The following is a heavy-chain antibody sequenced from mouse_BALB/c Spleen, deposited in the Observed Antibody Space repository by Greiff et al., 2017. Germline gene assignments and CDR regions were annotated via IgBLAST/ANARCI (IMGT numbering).Heavy chain of an antibody. CDR3: ARGMRAYYYAMDY. CDR2: ISDGGSYT. CDR1: GFTFSDYY. J-gene: IGHJ4*01. Sequence: EVQVVESGGGLVKPGGSLKLSCAASGFTFSDYYMYWVRQTPEKRLEWVATISDGGSYTYYPDSVKGRFTISRDNAKNNLYLQMSSLKSEDTAMYYCARGMRAYYYAMDYWGQGTSVTVSS. V-gene: IGHV5-4*02. D-gene: IGHD3-3*01.